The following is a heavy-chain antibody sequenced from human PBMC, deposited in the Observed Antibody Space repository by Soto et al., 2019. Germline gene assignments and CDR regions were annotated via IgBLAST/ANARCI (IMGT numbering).Heavy chain of an antibody. CDR3: ARQKGY. Sequence: GESLKISCKASGYTFTDAWIGWVRQMPGKGLEWMGIVYPGDSQTRYNPSFQGQITISADKSITTAYLQWTSLKASDSAMYYCARQKGYCGQATLVPVSP. V-gene: IGHV5-51*01. J-gene: IGHJ4*02. CDR2: VYPGDSQT. CDR1: GYTFTDAW.